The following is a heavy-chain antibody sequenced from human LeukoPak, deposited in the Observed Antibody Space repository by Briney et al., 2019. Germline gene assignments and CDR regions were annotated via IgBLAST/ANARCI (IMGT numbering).Heavy chain of an antibody. Sequence: GGSLRLSCAASGFTVSSNYMSWVRQAPGKGLEWVSVIYSGGSTYYADSVKGRFTISRDNSKNTLYLQMNSLRAEDTAVYYCARDRAIVVVPAAMLHYYYYYGMDVGGQGTTVTVSS. D-gene: IGHD2-2*01. V-gene: IGHV3-66*01. CDR3: ARDRAIVVVPAAMLHYYYYYGMDV. J-gene: IGHJ6*02. CDR2: IYSGGST. CDR1: GFTVSSNY.